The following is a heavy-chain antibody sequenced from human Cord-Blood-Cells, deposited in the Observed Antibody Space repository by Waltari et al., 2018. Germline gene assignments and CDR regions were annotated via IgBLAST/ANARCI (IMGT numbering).Heavy chain of an antibody. V-gene: IGHV3-7*01. CDR2: IKQDGSEK. Sequence: EVQLVESGGGLVQPGGSLRLSCAASGFTFSSYWMSWVRQAPGKGPEWVANIKQDGSEKYYVDSVKGRFTISRDNAKNSLYLQMNSLRAEDTAVYYCASSAPYYDFWSGQSAFDIWGQGTMVTVSS. D-gene: IGHD3-3*01. J-gene: IGHJ3*02. CDR1: GFTFSSYW. CDR3: ASSAPYYDFWSGQSAFDI.